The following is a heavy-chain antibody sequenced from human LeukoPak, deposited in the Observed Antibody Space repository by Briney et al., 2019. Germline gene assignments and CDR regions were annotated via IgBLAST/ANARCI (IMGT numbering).Heavy chain of an antibody. Sequence: ASVKVSCKASGYTFTNYYIHWVRQAPGQGLEWMGLINPGGDNTDYAQNFQGRVTMTRDTSTSTVYMGLSSLRSEDTAVYYCARIRDGYNDAYDIWDQGTMVTVSS. D-gene: IGHD5-24*01. CDR1: GYTFTNYY. CDR3: ARIRDGYNDAYDI. CDR2: INPGGDNT. J-gene: IGHJ3*02. V-gene: IGHV1-46*01.